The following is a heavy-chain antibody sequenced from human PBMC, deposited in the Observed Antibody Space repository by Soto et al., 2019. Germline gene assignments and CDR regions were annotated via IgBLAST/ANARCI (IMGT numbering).Heavy chain of an antibody. CDR3: ARDRDYYGMDV. Sequence: GGSLRLSCAASGFTFSSYGMHWVRQAPGKGLEWVAVIWYDGSNKYYADSVKGRFTISRDNSKNTLYLQMNSQRAEDTAVYYCARDRDYYGMDVWGQGTTVTVSS. J-gene: IGHJ6*02. CDR1: GFTFSSYG. CDR2: IWYDGSNK. V-gene: IGHV3-33*01.